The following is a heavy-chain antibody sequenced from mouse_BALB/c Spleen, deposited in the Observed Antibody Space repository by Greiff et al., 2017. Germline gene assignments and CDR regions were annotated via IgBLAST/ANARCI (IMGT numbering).Heavy chain of an antibody. CDR3: ATEGEITRGVDY. D-gene: IGHD2-4*01. J-gene: IGHJ2*01. CDR1: GYSITSDYA. V-gene: IGHV3-2*02. CDR2: ISYSGST. Sequence: EVQLEESGPGLVKPSQSLSLTCTVTGYSITSDYAWNWIRQFPGNKLEWMGYISYSGSTSYNPSLKSRISITRDTSKNQFFLQLNSVTTEDTATYYCATEGEITRGVDYWGQGTTLTVSS.